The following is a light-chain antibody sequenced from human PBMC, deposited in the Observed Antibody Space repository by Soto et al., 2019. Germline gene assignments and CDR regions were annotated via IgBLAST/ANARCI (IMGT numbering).Light chain of an antibody. J-gene: IGKJ1*01. CDR1: QSVSSSY. Sequence: EIVLTQSPGTLSLSPGERATLSCRASQSVSSSYLAWYQQKPGQAPRLLIYGASSRATGIPDRFSGSGSGTDFTLTISRLAPEDFAVYYCQQYGSSPQKFGQGTKVEIK. CDR2: GAS. CDR3: QQYGSSPQK. V-gene: IGKV3-20*01.